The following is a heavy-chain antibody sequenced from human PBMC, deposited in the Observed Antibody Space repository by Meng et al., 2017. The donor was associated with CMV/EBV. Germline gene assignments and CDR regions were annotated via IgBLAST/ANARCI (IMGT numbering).Heavy chain of an antibody. CDR1: GYTFTGYY. CDR2: INPNSGGT. V-gene: IGHV1-2*02. D-gene: IGHD3-22*01. J-gene: IGHJ4*02. Sequence: ASVKVSCKASGYTFTGYYMHWVRQAPGQGLEWMGWINPNSGGTNYAQKFQGRVTMTRDTSISTAYMELSSLRSEDTAVYYCARNYYDSSGPTTMNTGFDYWGQGTLVTVSS. CDR3: ARNYYDSSGPTTMNTGFDY.